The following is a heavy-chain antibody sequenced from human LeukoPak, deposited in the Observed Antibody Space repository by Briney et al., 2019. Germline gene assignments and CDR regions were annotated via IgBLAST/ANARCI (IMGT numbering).Heavy chain of an antibody. CDR1: GRSSSGVY. Sequence: SETLSLTCAVHGRSSSGVYWGWICQPPGKGLEWIGEINHSGSTNYNPSLKSRVTISVDTSKNQFSLKLSSVTAADTAVYYCGIGKPSSSGYYWYFDLWGRGTLVTVSS. J-gene: IGHJ2*01. V-gene: IGHV4-34*01. CDR2: INHSGST. CDR3: GIGKPSSSGYYWYFDL. D-gene: IGHD3-22*01.